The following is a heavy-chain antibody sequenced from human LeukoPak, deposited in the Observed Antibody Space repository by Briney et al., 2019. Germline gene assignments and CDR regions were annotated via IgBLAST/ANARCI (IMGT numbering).Heavy chain of an antibody. CDR1: GGSFSGYY. CDR2: INHSGST. Sequence: SETLSLTCAVYGGSFSGYYWSWIRQPPGKGLEWIGEINHSGSTNYNPSLKSRATISVDTSKNQFSLKLSSVTAADTAVYYCARWYSGSYYSGIWGQGTLVTVSS. V-gene: IGHV4-34*01. CDR3: ARWYSGSYYSGI. D-gene: IGHD1-26*01. J-gene: IGHJ4*02.